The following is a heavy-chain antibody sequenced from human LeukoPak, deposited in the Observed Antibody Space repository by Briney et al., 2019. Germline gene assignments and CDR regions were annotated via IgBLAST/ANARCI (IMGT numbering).Heavy chain of an antibody. Sequence: SETLSLTCAVYGGSFSGYYWSWIRQPPGKGLEWIGEINHSGSTNYNPSLKSRVTISVDTSKNQFSLKLTSVTAADTAVYYCARARPGRLPYYFDYWGQGTLVTVSS. V-gene: IGHV4-34*01. CDR2: INHSGST. CDR1: GGSFSGYY. D-gene: IGHD1-26*01. CDR3: ARARPGRLPYYFDY. J-gene: IGHJ4*02.